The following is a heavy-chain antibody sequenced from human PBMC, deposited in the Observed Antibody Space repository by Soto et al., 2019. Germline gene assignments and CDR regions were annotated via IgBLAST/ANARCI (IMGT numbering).Heavy chain of an antibody. CDR2: LNTNGRIT. Sequence: SGGSLRLSCAASGFTFSNYWMHWVRQAPGQGLVWVSRLNTNGRITDYADSVQGRFTISRDNARNTLYLQINSLRVEDTAVYYCARDLGGVGSYRGQGTLVTVSS. CDR1: GFTFSNYW. J-gene: IGHJ4*02. CDR3: ARDLGGVGSY. D-gene: IGHD3-16*01. V-gene: IGHV3-74*01.